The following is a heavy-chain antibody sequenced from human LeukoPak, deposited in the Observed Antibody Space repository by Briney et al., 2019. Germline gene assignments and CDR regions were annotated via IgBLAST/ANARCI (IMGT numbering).Heavy chain of an antibody. CDR3: ARLVVPAAIPVDDY. CDR1: GYIFTGYY. D-gene: IGHD2-2*02. CDR2: INPNSGGT. Sequence: ASVKVSCKASGYIFTGYYMHWVRQAPGQGLEWMGWINPNSGGTNYAQKFQGRVTMTRDTSISTAYMELSRLRSDDTAVYYCARLVVPAAIPVDDYWGQGTLVTVSS. V-gene: IGHV1-2*02. J-gene: IGHJ4*02.